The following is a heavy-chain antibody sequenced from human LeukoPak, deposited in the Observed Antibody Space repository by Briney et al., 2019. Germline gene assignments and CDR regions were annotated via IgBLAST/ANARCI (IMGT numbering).Heavy chain of an antibody. CDR2: ISAYNGNT. CDR1: GYTFTSYG. J-gene: IGHJ4*02. CDR3: ARDPALWFGEYGTSDY. D-gene: IGHD3-10*01. V-gene: IGHV1-18*01. Sequence: GASVKVSCKASGYTFTSYGISWVRQAPGQGLEWMGWISAYNGNTNYAQKLQGRVTMTTDTSTSTAYMELRSLRSDDTAVYYCARDPALWFGEYGTSDYWGQGTLVTVSS.